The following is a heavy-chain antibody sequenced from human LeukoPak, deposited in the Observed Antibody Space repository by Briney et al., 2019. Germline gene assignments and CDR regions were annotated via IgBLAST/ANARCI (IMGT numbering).Heavy chain of an antibody. V-gene: IGHV3-30*18. CDR3: AKERNWPKQFDY. CDR2: ISYDGSNK. D-gene: IGHD1-1*01. J-gene: IGHJ4*02. CDR1: GFTFSSYG. Sequence: PGGSLRLSCAASGFTFSSYGMHWVRQAPGKGLEWVAVISYDGSNKYYADSVKGRFTISRDNSKNTLYLQMNSLRAEDTAVYYCAKERNWPKQFDYWGQGTLVTVSS.